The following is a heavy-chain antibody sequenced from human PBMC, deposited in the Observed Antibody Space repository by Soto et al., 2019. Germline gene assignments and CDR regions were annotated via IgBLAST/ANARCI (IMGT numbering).Heavy chain of an antibody. CDR1: GFTFSSYW. J-gene: IGHJ4*02. CDR2: IKQDGSAK. CDR3: AKGYYYDSSGYYSTFDY. Sequence: GGSLRHSCAASGFTFSSYWMSWVRQAPGKGLEWVANIKQDGSAKYYVDSVKGRFTISRDNAKNSLYLQMNSLRAEDTAVYYCAKGYYYDSSGYYSTFDYWGQGTLVTVSS. V-gene: IGHV3-7*01. D-gene: IGHD3-22*01.